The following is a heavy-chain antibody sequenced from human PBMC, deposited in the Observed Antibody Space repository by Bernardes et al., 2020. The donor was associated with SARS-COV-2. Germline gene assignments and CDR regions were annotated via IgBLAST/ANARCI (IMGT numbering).Heavy chain of an antibody. CDR1: GFTFSSYG. D-gene: IGHD5-18*01. Sequence: GGSLRLSCAASGFTFSSYGMHWVRQAPGKGLEWVAVISYDGSNKYYGDSVKGRFTISRDNSKNTLYLQMNSLRAEDTAVYYCAKAGYGGYYFYYYGMDVWGQGTTVTVSS. V-gene: IGHV3-30*18. CDR3: AKAGYGGYYFYYYGMDV. J-gene: IGHJ6*02. CDR2: ISYDGSNK.